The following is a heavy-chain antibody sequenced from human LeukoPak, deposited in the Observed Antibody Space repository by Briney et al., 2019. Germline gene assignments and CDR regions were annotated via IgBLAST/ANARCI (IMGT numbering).Heavy chain of an antibody. D-gene: IGHD6-13*01. CDR1: GGSFSGYY. J-gene: IGHJ6*03. CDR3: ASAQPGYYYYYMDV. CDR2: INHSGST. V-gene: IGHV4-34*01. Sequence: SETLSLTCAVYGGSFSGYYWSWIRQPPGKGLEWIGEINHSGSTNYNPSLKSRVTISVDTSKNQFSLKLSSVTAADTAVYYCASAQPGYYYYYMDVWGKGTTVTVSS.